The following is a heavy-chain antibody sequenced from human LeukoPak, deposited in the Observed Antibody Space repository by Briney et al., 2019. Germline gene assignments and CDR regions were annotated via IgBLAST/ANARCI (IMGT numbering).Heavy chain of an antibody. CDR2: IYYSGST. CDR3: ARAEYYFDY. J-gene: IGHJ4*02. CDR1: GGSVSSGDYY. V-gene: IGHV4-61*08. Sequence: SETLSLTCTVSGGSVSSGDYYWSWIRRPPGKGLEWIGYIYYSGSTNYNPSLKSRVTISVDTSKNQFSLKLSSVTAADTAVYYCARAEYYFDYWGQGTLVTVSS.